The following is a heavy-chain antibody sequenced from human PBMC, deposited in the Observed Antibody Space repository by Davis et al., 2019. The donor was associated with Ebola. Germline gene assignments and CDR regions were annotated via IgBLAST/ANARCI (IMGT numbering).Heavy chain of an antibody. CDR3: AGIRGQWLED. CDR1: GGSLSGYY. J-gene: IGHJ4*02. Sequence: PSETLSLTCAVYGGSLSGYYWTWTRQSPGKGLEWIGEINHSGRTNYNPSLKSRVTISLDTSKTQFSLKLSSVTAADTALYYCAGIRGQWLEDWGQGTLVTVSS. D-gene: IGHD6-19*01. CDR2: INHSGRT. V-gene: IGHV4-34*01.